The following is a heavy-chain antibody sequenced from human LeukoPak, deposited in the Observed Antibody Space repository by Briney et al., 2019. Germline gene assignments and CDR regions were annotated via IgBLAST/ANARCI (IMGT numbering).Heavy chain of an antibody. J-gene: IGHJ6*03. CDR1: GFTFTSSA. CDR2: IVVGSGNT. D-gene: IGHD3-22*01. Sequence: SVEVSCKASGFTFTSSAMQWVRQARGQRLEWIGWIVVGSGNTNYAQKFQERVTITRDMSTSTAYMELSSLRSEDTAVYYCAAGLFYDSSGYYYDYYYYYMDVWGKGTTVTVSS. V-gene: IGHV1-58*02. CDR3: AAGLFYDSSGYYYDYYYYYMDV.